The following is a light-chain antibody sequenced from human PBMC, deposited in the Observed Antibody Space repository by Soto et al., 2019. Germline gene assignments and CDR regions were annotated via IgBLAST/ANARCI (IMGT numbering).Light chain of an antibody. V-gene: IGLV1-40*01. Sequence: QSVLTQPPSVSGAPGQRVTISCTWSSSSIGAGYDVHWYQQRPGTAPKLLIFGNSTRPSGVPDRFSGSKSGTSASLTITGLQADDEGDYYCQSYDSTLSDRYVFGSGTKVTVL. J-gene: IGLJ1*01. CDR3: QSYDSTLSDRYV. CDR1: SSSIGAGYD. CDR2: GNS.